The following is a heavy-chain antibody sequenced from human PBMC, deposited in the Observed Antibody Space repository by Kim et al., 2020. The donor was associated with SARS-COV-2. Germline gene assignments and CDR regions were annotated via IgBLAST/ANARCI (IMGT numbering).Heavy chain of an antibody. Sequence: SVKVSCKASGGSFSHYDFNWVRQAPGQGLECMGGIIPISATLNYAQQFQGRLTITADESTNTVYMELSSLRSEDTAFYYCARDKDDGVVIYALEIWGPGTMVIVSS. CDR3: ARDKDDGVVIYALEI. CDR1: GGSFSHYD. D-gene: IGHD2-21*01. CDR2: IIPISATL. V-gene: IGHV1-69*13. J-gene: IGHJ3*02.